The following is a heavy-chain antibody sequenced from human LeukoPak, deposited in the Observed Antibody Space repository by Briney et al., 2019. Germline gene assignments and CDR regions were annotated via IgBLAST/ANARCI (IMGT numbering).Heavy chain of an antibody. V-gene: IGHV1-18*01. CDR1: GYTFTSHG. CDR3: ARETRGVTLYNDY. CDR2: VSAYNGNT. Sequence: ASVKVSCKASGYTFTSHGISWVRQPPGQGLEWMGWVSAYNGNTDYAQKFQGRVTMATDTSTTTAYMELRGLRSDDTAVYYCARETRGVTLYNDYWGQGTLVTVSS. J-gene: IGHJ4*02. D-gene: IGHD3-10*01.